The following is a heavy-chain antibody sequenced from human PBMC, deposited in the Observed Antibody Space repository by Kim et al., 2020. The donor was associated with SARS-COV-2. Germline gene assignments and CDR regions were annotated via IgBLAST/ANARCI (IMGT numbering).Heavy chain of an antibody. V-gene: IGHV4-39*07. CDR1: GGSISSSSYY. CDR2: IYYSGST. J-gene: IGHJ6*02. Sequence: SETLSLTCTVSGGSISSSSYYWGWIRQPPGKGLEWIGSIYYSGSTYYNPSLKSRVTISVDTSKNQFSLKLSSVTAADTAVYYCARDTVYSSSWRTVGDMDVWGQGTTVTVSS. D-gene: IGHD6-13*01. CDR3: ARDTVYSSSWRTVGDMDV.